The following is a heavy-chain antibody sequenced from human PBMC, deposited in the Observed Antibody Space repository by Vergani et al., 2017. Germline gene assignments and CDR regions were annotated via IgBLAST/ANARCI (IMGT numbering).Heavy chain of an antibody. J-gene: IGHJ6*03. CDR3: ARTPGVYSSGWFLFGDYMDV. CDR1: GGTFSSYA. Sequence: QVQLVQSGAEVKKPGSSVKVSCKASGGTFSSYAISWVRQAPGQGLEWMGGIIPICGTANYAQKFQGRVTITADESPSTVYMELSSLRSEDTAVYYCARTPGVYSSGWFLFGDYMDVWGKGTTVTVSS. D-gene: IGHD6-19*01. CDR2: IIPICGTA. V-gene: IGHV1-69*01.